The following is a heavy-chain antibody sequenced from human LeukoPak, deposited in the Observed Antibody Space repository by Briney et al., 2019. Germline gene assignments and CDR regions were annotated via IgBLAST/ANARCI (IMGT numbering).Heavy chain of an antibody. Sequence: PGGSLRRSCAAYGFTLSSYWMPWVRQAQGKGLVWVSRINSDGSGATYADSVKGRFTTSRDNAKNTLYLQMNSLRVEDTAVYYCARSVTPLFDYWGQGTLVTVCS. CDR3: ARSVTPLFDY. D-gene: IGHD2-21*02. CDR2: INSDGSGA. CDR1: GFTLSSYW. V-gene: IGHV3-74*01. J-gene: IGHJ4*02.